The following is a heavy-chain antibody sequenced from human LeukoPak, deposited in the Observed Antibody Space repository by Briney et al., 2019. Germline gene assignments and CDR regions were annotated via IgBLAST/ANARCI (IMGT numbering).Heavy chain of an antibody. V-gene: IGHV3-30-3*01. Sequence: GRSLRLSCAASGFTFNSYSMHWVRQAPGKGLEWVTAISDDETYKFYADSVKGRFTISRDNSKNTLYLQMNSLGAEDTAVYYCAELGITMIGGVWGKGTTVTISS. CDR1: GFTFNSYS. CDR3: AELGITMIGGV. J-gene: IGHJ6*04. CDR2: ISDDETYK. D-gene: IGHD3-10*02.